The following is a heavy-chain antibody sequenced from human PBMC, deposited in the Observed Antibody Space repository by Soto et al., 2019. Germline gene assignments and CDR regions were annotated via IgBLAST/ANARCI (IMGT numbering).Heavy chain of an antibody. J-gene: IGHJ5*02. CDR2: ISGSAGAT. CDR3: AKEGARYSGTYTRFRP. Sequence: GGSLRLSCAASGFTFNNYVMSWARQAPGKGLEWVSSISGSAGATYYADSVKGRFTISRDNSKNTLYLQMNSLRVEDTAVYYCAKEGARYSGTYTRFRPWGQGTLVTVSS. CDR1: GFTFNNYV. V-gene: IGHV3-23*01. D-gene: IGHD1-26*01.